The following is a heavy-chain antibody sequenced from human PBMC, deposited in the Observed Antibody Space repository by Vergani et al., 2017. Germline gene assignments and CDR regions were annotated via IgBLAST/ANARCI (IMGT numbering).Heavy chain of an antibody. CDR2: IHNRGKT. J-gene: IGHJ4*02. V-gene: IGHV4-38-2*02. CDR3: ARGVRQLGRTGLKNRFDY. CDR1: GYSIGSGFY. Sequence: QVRLEESGPGLVKPSETLSLTCSVSGYSIGSGFYWAWIRQSPGEGLQWLTSIHNRGKTYHNPSLKSRVSVSLDTSKNQFSLKLSSVTAADTAVYYCARGVRQLGRTGLKNRFDYWGQGTLVTVSS. D-gene: IGHD6-6*01.